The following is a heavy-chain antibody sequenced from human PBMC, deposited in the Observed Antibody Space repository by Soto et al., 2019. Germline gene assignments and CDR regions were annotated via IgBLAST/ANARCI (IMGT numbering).Heavy chain of an antibody. CDR1: GFTFSSYG. Sequence: ESGGGVVQPGRSLRLSCAASGFTFSSYGMHWVRQAPGKGLEWVAVIWYDGSNKYYADSVKGRFTISRDNSKNTLYLQMNSLRAEDTAVYYCARDRWGGYYMDVWGKGTTVTVSS. J-gene: IGHJ6*03. CDR2: IWYDGSNK. D-gene: IGHD3-16*01. CDR3: ARDRWGGYYMDV. V-gene: IGHV3-33*01.